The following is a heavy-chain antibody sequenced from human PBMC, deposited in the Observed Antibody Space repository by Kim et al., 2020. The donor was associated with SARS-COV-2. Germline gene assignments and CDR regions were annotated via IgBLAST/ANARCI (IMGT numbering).Heavy chain of an antibody. V-gene: IGHV3-15*01. CDR1: GFTFSDAW. CDR2: IQSKADGETT. J-gene: IGHJ1*01. CDR3: TTDWGHYYGSGD. D-gene: IGHD3-10*01. Sequence: GESLRLSCAASGFTFSDAWMSWVRQAPGKGLEWVGRIQSKADGETTEYSPSVKDRFTISRDDSKNTVYLQMNSLKIEDTAVYFCTTDWGHYYGSGDWGQG.